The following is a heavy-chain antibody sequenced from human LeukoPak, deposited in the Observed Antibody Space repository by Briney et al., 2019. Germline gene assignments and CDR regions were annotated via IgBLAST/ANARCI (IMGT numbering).Heavy chain of an antibody. V-gene: IGHV4-30-4*08. Sequence: PSQTLSLTCTVSGGSISSGDYYWSWIRQPPGKGLEWIGYIYYSGSTYYNPSLKSRVTISVDTSKNQFSLKLSSVTAADTAVYYCARDTYYDFWSGYYFPWGQGTMVTVSS. CDR1: GGSISSGDYY. D-gene: IGHD3-3*01. CDR3: ARDTYYDFWSGYYFP. J-gene: IGHJ3*01. CDR2: IYYSGST.